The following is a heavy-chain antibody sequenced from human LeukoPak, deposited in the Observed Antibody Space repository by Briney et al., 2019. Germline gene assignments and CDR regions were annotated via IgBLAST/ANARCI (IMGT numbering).Heavy chain of an antibody. CDR3: ARSRRHAPDAFDI. J-gene: IGHJ3*02. CDR2: ISAYNGNT. Sequence: EASVKVSCKASGYTFTSYGISWVRQAPGQGLEWMGWISAYNGNTNYAQKLQGRVTMTTDASTSTAYMELRSLRSDDTAVYYCARSRRHAPDAFDIWGQGTMVTVSS. V-gene: IGHV1-18*01. D-gene: IGHD2-2*01. CDR1: GYTFTSYG.